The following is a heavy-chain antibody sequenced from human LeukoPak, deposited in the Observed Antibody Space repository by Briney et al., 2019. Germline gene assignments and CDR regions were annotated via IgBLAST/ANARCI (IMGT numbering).Heavy chain of an antibody. CDR2: ISFSGNT. CDR1: DGSVSSDGYY. V-gene: IGHV4-61*08. D-gene: IGHD6-19*01. CDR3: ARSSAWSPFDY. J-gene: IGHJ4*02. Sequence: SETLSLTCTVSDGSVSSDGYYWSWIRQPPGKGLEWIGYISFSGNTNYNPSLKSRVTISLDTSKNQFSLKLSSVTATDTAVYYCARSSAWSPFDYWGQGTLVTVSS.